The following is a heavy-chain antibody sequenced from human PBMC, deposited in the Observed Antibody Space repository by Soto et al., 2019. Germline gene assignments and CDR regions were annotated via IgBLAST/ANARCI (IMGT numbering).Heavy chain of an antibody. CDR3: ASFPIYGGDSDFAY. V-gene: IGHV1-46*01. D-gene: IGHD2-21*01. CDR2: INPDTGTT. CDR1: GYTFTHYY. Sequence: QVQLVQSGAEVRKPGASVKLSCQASGYTFTHYYIHWVRQAPGQGLEWLGIINPDTGTTSYAQTFQGRVTLTTDTSGSTVFLELSGLGAEDPAVYYWASFPIYGGDSDFAYRGQGTLVTVSS. J-gene: IGHJ4*02.